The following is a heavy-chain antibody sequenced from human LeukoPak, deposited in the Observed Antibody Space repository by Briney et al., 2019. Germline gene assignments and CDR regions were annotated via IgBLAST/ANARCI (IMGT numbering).Heavy chain of an antibody. V-gene: IGHV4-59*01. Sequence: PSETLSLTCTVSGASINGYFWNWIRQPPGKGPEWIGYIYYSGNANYNPSLYNPSLKSRLTILVDTSKNQFSLKLSSVAAVDTAVYYCARGGSSLDSWGQGTLVTVSS. CDR1: GASINGYF. D-gene: IGHD6-13*01. CDR2: IYYSGNA. CDR3: ARGGSSLDS. J-gene: IGHJ4*02.